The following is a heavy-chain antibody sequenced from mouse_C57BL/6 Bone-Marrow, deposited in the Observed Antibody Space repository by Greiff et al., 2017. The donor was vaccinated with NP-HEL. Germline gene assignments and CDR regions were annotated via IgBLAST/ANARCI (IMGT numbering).Heavy chain of an antibody. J-gene: IGHJ2*01. CDR1: GYTFTSYW. CDR3: ARSRVYYGSSYVCDY. V-gene: IGHV1-64*01. Sequence: QVQLQQPGAELVKPGASVKLSCKASGYTFTSYWMHWVKQRPGQGLEWIGMIHPNSGSTNYNEKFKSKATLTVDKSSSTAYMQLSSLTSEDSAVYYCARSRVYYGSSYVCDYWGQGTTLTVSS. D-gene: IGHD1-1*01. CDR2: IHPNSGST.